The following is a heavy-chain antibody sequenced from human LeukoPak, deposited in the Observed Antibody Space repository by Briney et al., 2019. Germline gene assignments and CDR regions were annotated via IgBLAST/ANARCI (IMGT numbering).Heavy chain of an antibody. CDR1: GYTFTGYY. D-gene: IGHD5-12*01. CDR2: INPNSGGT. Sequence: ASVKVSCKASGYTFTGYYMHWVRQAPGQGLEWMGWINPNSGGTNYAQKFQGWVTMTRDTSISTAHMELNRLRSDDTAVYYCARDLSREYSGFTDYWGQGTLVTVSS. J-gene: IGHJ4*02. CDR3: ARDLSREYSGFTDY. V-gene: IGHV1-2*04.